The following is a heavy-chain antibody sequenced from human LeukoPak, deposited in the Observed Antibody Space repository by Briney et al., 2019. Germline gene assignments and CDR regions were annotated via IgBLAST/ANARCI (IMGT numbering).Heavy chain of an antibody. J-gene: IGHJ4*02. D-gene: IGHD6-13*01. Sequence: LAGGSLRLSCAASGFTFSSYWMSWVRQAPGKGLEWVANIKQDGSEKYYVDSVKGRFTISRDNSKNTLYLQMNSLRAEDTAVYYCAKTRPLDSSSWSHGDYWGQGTLVTVSS. CDR2: IKQDGSEK. V-gene: IGHV3-7*03. CDR1: GFTFSSYW. CDR3: AKTRPLDSSSWSHGDY.